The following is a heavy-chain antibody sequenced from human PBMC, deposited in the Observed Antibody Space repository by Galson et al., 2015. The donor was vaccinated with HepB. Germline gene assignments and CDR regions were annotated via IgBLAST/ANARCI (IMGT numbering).Heavy chain of an antibody. CDR2: ISSGGTK. CDR1: GFSFTSHS. V-gene: IGHV3-48*01. D-gene: IGHD2/OR15-2a*01. Sequence: SLRLSCAASGFSFTSHSMNWVRQAPGKGLEWVTYISSGGTKYYADSVKGRFTISRDNVKKSMYLHMSSLRVEDTAVYYCVRNPASYDYYNMDVWGQGTTVTVSS. J-gene: IGHJ6*02. CDR3: VRNPASYDYYNMDV.